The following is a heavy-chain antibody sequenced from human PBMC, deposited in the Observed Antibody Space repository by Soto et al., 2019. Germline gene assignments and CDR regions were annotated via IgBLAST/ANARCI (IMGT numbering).Heavy chain of an antibody. CDR3: ASNSFYDFWSGYYKYYYYGMDV. D-gene: IGHD3-3*01. CDR2: INHSGST. V-gene: IGHV4-34*01. Sequence: PSETLSLTCAVYGGSFSGYYWSWIRQPPGKGLEWMGEINHSGSTNYNPSLKSRVTISVDTSKNQFSLKLSSVTAADTAVYYCASNSFYDFWSGYYKYYYYGMDVWGQGTTVTVSS. CDR1: GGSFSGYY. J-gene: IGHJ6*02.